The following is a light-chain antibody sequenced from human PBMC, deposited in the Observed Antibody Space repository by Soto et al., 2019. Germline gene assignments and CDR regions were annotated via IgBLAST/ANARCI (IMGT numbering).Light chain of an antibody. CDR3: QQRSNWLSIT. CDR2: DAS. Sequence: EIVLTQSPATLSLSPGERATLSCRASQSVTSYLASYQQKPGQAPRLLIYDASNSATGIPARLSGGGSGTDFTLTISSLEPEDFVVYYCQQRSNWLSITFGQGTRLEIK. J-gene: IGKJ5*01. CDR1: QSVTSY. V-gene: IGKV3-11*01.